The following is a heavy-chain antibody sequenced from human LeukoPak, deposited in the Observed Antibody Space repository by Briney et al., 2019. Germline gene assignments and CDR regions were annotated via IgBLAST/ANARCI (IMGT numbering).Heavy chain of an antibody. CDR3: ARASSSWRDYFDY. CDR2: INPNSGGT. V-gene: IGHV1-2*04. D-gene: IGHD6-13*01. Sequence: ASVKVSCKASGYTFTGYYMHWVRQAPGQGLEWMGWINPNSGGTNYAQKFQGWVTMTRDTSISTAYMELSRLRSDDTAVYYCARASSSWRDYFDYWGQGTLVTVSS. J-gene: IGHJ4*02. CDR1: GYTFTGYY.